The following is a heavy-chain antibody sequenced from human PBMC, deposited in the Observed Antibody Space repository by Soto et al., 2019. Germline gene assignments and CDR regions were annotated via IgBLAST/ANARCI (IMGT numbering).Heavy chain of an antibody. J-gene: IGHJ4*02. D-gene: IGHD3-9*01. CDR3: AKDYGGSSYDILTGYYFGLYYFDY. CDR2: ISGSGGST. V-gene: IGHV3-23*01. CDR1: GFTFSSYA. Sequence: GSLRLSCAASGFTFSSYAMSWARQAPGKGLEWVSAISGSGGSTYYADSVKGRFTISRDNSKNTLYLQMNSLRAEDTAVYYCAKDYGGSSYDILTGYYFGLYYFDYWGQGTLVTVSS.